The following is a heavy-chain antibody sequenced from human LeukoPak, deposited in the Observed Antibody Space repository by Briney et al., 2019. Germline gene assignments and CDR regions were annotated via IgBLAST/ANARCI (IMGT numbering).Heavy chain of an antibody. V-gene: IGHV1-69*13. CDR2: IIPIFGTA. CDR1: GGTFSSYA. D-gene: IGHD1-7*01. CDR3: ARVKYNWNSAPFDY. J-gene: IGHJ4*02. Sequence: ASVKVSCKASGGTFSSYAISWVRHAPGQGLEWMGGIIPIFGTANYAQKFQGRVTITADESTSTAYMELSSLRSEDTAVYYCARVKYNWNSAPFDYWGQGTLVTVSS.